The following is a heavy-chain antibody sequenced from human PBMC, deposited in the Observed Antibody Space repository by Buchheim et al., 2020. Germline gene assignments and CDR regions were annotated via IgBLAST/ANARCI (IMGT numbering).Heavy chain of an antibody. J-gene: IGHJ4*02. CDR1: GFTFSDYR. CDR2: ITSDGTST. Sequence: EVQLVESGGGLVQLGGSLRLSCAASGFTFSDYRMHWVRQAPGKGLVWVSRITSDGTSTYYADSVKGRFTISRDNAKNTLYLQMNSLRAEDTAVYYCANYGGLEPYWGQGTL. CDR3: ANYGGLEPY. D-gene: IGHD4-23*01. V-gene: IGHV3-74*01.